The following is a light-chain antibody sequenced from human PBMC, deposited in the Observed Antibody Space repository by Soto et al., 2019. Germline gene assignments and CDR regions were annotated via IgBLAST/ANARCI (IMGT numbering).Light chain of an antibody. J-gene: IGKJ4*01. V-gene: IGKV3-15*01. CDR2: GAS. CDR1: QSVSSN. CDR3: QHYNNWPLT. Sequence: EIVMTQSPATLSGSPGERATLSCRASQSVSSNLAWYQQKPGQAPRLLIYGASTRATGIPARFSGSGSGTEFTLTISSLQSEDFAVYYCQHYNNWPLTFGGGTKVEIK.